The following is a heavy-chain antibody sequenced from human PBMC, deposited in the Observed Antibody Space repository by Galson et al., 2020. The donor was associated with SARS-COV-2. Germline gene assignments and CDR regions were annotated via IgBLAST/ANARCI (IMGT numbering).Heavy chain of an antibody. CDR2: ISAYNGNT. CDR3: ARIARAMIVVANNWFDS. V-gene: IGHV1-18*01. Sequence: ASVKVSCKASGYTFTNYGISWVRQAPGQGLEWMGWISAYNGNTNYAQKLQGRVTMTTDTSTSTAYMELRSLRSDDTAVYYCARIARAMIVVANNWFDSWGQGTLVTVSS. J-gene: IGHJ5*01. CDR1: GYTFTNYG. D-gene: IGHD3-22*01.